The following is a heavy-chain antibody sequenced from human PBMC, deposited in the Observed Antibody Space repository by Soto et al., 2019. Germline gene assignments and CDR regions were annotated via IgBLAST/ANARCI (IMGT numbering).Heavy chain of an antibody. J-gene: IGHJ2*01. CDR1: GFTFSSYA. D-gene: IGHD4-17*01. Sequence: QVQLVESGGGVVQPGRSLRLSCAASGFTFSSYAMHWVRQAPGKGLEWVAVISYDGSNKYYADSVKGRFTISRDNSKNTLYLQMNSLRAEDTAVYYCAREGEDVDYGGEYFDLWGRGTLVTVSS. CDR2: ISYDGSNK. V-gene: IGHV3-30-3*01. CDR3: AREGEDVDYGGEYFDL.